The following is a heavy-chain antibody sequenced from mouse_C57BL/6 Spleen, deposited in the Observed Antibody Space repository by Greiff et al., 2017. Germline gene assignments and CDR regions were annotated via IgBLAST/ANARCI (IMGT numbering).Heavy chain of an antibody. J-gene: IGHJ4*01. Sequence: DVMLVESGGGLVKPGGSLKLSCAATGFTFSSYTMSWVRQTPEKRLEWVATISGGGGNTYYPDSVKGRFTISRDNAKNTLYLQMSSLRSEDTALYYCASLAHYAMDYWGQGTSVTVSS. V-gene: IGHV5-9*01. CDR2: ISGGGGNT. CDR1: GFTFSSYT. CDR3: ASLAHYAMDY.